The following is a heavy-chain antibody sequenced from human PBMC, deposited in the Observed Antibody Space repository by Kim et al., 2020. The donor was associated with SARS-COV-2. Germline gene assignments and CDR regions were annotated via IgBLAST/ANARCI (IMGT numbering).Heavy chain of an antibody. V-gene: IGHV2-5*02. Sequence: SGPTLVNPTQTLTLTCTFSGFSLSTSGVGVGWIRQPPGKALEWLALIYWDDDKRYSPSLKSRHTITKDTSKNQVVLTMTNMDPVDTATYYCARLPRRPADMMGLVSWFDPWGQGTLVTVSS. D-gene: IGHD2-2*01. CDR1: GFSLSTSGVG. CDR2: IYWDDDK. J-gene: IGHJ5*02. CDR3: ARLPRRPADMMGLVSWFDP.